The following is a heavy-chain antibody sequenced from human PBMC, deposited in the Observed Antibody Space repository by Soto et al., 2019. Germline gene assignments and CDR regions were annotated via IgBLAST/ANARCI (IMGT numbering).Heavy chain of an antibody. CDR1: GGTFSNYE. V-gene: IGHV1-69*06. CDR3: AGRCEGKTGLGDIDV. Sequence: QVQLVQSGAEVKKPGSSVKVSCRASGGTFSNYEITWVRQAPGQGLEWMGGIIPIFGTANYAQKFQGRVTITADNPTSTAYMELNSLRSEDTAVYYCAGRCEGKTGLGDIDVWGQGTLVTVSS. J-gene: IGHJ4*02. CDR2: IIPIFGTA. D-gene: IGHD2-21*01.